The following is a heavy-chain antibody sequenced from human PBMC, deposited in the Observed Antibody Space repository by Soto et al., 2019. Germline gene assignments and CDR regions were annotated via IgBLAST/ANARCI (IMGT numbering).Heavy chain of an antibody. J-gene: IGHJ4*02. CDR3: ARDLDDSGYDSAVGY. V-gene: IGHV3-33*01. D-gene: IGHD5-12*01. CDR2: IWYDGSNK. Sequence: GGSLRLSCAAPGFTFSSYGMHWVRQAPGKGLEWVAVIWYDGSNKYYADSVKGRFTISRDNSKNTLYLQMNSLRAEDTAVYYCARDLDDSGYDSAVGYWGQGTLVTVSS. CDR1: GFTFSSYG.